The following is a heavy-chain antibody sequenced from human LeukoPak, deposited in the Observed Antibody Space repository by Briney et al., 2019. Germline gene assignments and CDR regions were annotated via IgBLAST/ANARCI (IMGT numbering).Heavy chain of an antibody. CDR3: PRAVQLERPPPLIVYYYMDV. V-gene: IGHV4-59*01. CDR2: IYYSGST. D-gene: IGHD1-1*01. CDR1: GGSISSYY. Sequence: SETLSLTCTVSGGSISSYYWSWIRQPPGKGLEWIGYIYYSGSTNYNPSLKSRVTISVDTSKNQFSLKLSSVTAADTAVYYWPRAVQLERPPPLIVYYYMDVWGKGTTVTVSS. J-gene: IGHJ6*03.